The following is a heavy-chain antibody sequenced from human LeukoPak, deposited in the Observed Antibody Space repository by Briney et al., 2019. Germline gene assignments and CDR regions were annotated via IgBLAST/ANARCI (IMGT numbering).Heavy chain of an antibody. CDR1: GFTFSSYG. Sequence: PGGSLRLSCAASGFTFSSYGMHWVRQAPGKGLEWVAVIWYDGSNKYYADSVKGRFTISRDNSKNTLYLQMNSLRAEDTAVYYCARDLVRGVITPYFDYWGQGTLVTVSS. D-gene: IGHD3-10*01. CDR3: ARDLVRGVITPYFDY. J-gene: IGHJ4*02. CDR2: IWYDGSNK. V-gene: IGHV3-33*01.